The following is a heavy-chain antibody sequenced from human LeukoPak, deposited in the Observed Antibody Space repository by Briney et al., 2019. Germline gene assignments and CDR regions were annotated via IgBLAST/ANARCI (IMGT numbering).Heavy chain of an antibody. V-gene: IGHV3-74*01. J-gene: IGHJ6*03. CDR2: INTDGSST. D-gene: IGHD2-2*01. CDR1: GFTFSSYW. CDR3: ARGEYQLPYYYYYMDV. Sequence: PGGSLRLSCAASGFTFSSYWMHWVRQAPGKGLVWVSRINTDGSSTSYADSAKGRFTISRDNAKNTLYLQMNSLRAEDTAVYYCARGEYQLPYYYYYMDVWGKGTTVTVSS.